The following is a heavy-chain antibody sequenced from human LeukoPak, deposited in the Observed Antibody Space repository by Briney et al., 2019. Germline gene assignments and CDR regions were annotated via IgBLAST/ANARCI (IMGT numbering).Heavy chain of an antibody. V-gene: IGHV4-59*08. CDR2: IYYSGST. J-gene: IGHJ3*02. D-gene: IGHD6-13*01. CDR1: GGSISSYY. Sequence: SETLSLTCTVSGGSISSYYWSWIRQPPGKGLEWVGYIYYSGSTNYNPSLKSRVTISVDTSKNQFSLKLSSVTAADTAVYYCARWVLYSSSWYPRGLDAFDIWGQGTMVTVSS. CDR3: ARWVLYSSSWYPRGLDAFDI.